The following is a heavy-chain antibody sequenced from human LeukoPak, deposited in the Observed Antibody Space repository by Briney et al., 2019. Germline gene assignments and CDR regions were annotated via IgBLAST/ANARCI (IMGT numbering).Heavy chain of an antibody. CDR3: AKDRGYNYPFRYFDY. D-gene: IGHD5-24*01. V-gene: IGHV3-23*01. CDR1: GLTFRSYA. J-gene: IGHJ4*02. Sequence: GGSLRLSCAASGLTFRSYAMTWVRQAPGKGLEWVSTISGSGDTTYFADSVKGRFTISRDNSKNRLYLQMNNLRDEDTAVYYCAKDRGYNYPFRYFDYWGQGTLITVSS. CDR2: ISGSGDTT.